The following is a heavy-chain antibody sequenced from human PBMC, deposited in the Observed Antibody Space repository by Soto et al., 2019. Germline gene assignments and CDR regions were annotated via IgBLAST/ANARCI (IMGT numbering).Heavy chain of an antibody. CDR3: AKNRVETTRDKAPEF. CDR2: MNPNSGNT. Sequence: GASVKVSCKASGYTFTSYDINWVRQDKGQGLEWMGWMNPNSGNTGYAQKFQGRVTMTRNTSISTAYMELSSLRSEDTAVYYCAKNRVETTRDKAPEFWGQGTLVTVSS. CDR1: GYTFTSYD. J-gene: IGHJ4*02. D-gene: IGHD1-7*01. V-gene: IGHV1-8*01.